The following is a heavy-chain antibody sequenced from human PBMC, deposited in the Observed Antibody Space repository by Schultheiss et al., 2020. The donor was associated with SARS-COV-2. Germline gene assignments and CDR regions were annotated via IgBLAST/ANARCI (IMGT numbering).Heavy chain of an antibody. CDR2: IYEGGST. CDR1: GFLLSTSGMC. V-gene: IGHV4-61*08. J-gene: IGHJ4*02. D-gene: IGHD3-3*01. Sequence: SGPTLVKPTQTLTLTCTFSGFLLSTSGMCVSWIRQPPGKGLECIGYIYEGGSTNYNPSLKSRVTISVDTSKNQFSLKLSSVTAADTAVYYCARDYDFWSANQFDYWGQGTLVTVSS. CDR3: ARDYDFWSANQFDY.